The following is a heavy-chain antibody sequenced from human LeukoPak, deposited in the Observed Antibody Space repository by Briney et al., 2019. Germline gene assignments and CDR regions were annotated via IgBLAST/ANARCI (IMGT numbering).Heavy chain of an antibody. V-gene: IGHV6-1*01. D-gene: IGHD6-13*01. CDR3: ARDLGGGSSSWYYYYGMDV. Sequence: SQTLSLTCAISGDSVSSNSAAWNWIRQSPSRGLEWLGRTYYRSKWYNDYAVSVKSRITINPDTSKNQFSLQLDSVTPEDTAVYYCARDLGGGSSSWYYYYGMDVWGQGTTVTVS. J-gene: IGHJ6*02. CDR1: GDSVSSNSAA. CDR2: TYYRSKWYN.